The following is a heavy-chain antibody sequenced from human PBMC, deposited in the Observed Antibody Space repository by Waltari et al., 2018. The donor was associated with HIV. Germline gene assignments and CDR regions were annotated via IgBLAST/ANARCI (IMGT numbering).Heavy chain of an antibody. J-gene: IGHJ5*02. CDR3: ARVNAVNEPVWLDP. D-gene: IGHD1-1*01. CDR1: GGSVGSHY. Sequence: QVRLQESGPGLVKPSETLSVTCSVFGGSVGSHYWTWIRQSPGRGLEWIGYIYPSGTTTYDPSLKSRVTISADMSKNQISLKVNAVTAADTAVYYCARVNAVNEPVWLDPWGQGTLVTVSS. CDR2: IYPSGTT. V-gene: IGHV4-59*02.